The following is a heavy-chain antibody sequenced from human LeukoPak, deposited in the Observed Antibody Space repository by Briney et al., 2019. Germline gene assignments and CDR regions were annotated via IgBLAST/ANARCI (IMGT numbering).Heavy chain of an antibody. CDR2: INPSGSST. J-gene: IGHJ3*02. V-gene: IGHV1-46*01. D-gene: IGHD4-23*01. Sequence: ASVKVSCKASGFTFTNYYMHWVRQAPGQGLEWMGLINPSGSSTNYAQKFRGRVTMTRDTSTTTVYMELSSLRSEDTAVYYCARALRLWGGNSGIAFDIWGQGTMVTVSS. CDR3: ARALRLWGGNSGIAFDI. CDR1: GFTFTNYY.